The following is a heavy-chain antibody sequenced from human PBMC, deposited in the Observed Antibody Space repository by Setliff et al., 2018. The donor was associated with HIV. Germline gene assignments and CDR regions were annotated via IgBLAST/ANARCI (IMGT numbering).Heavy chain of an antibody. CDR3: ARRVSGSYYPYFDY. J-gene: IGHJ4*02. CDR1: GFSFNNAW. D-gene: IGHD1-26*01. Sequence: GESLKISCAASGFSFNNAWMSWVRQAPGKGLEWVGRIRSKANRYTTTYAASVKGRFTVSRDDSENMAYLQMNSLNIEDTAVYYCARRVSGSYYPYFDYWGQGTLVTVSS. CDR2: IRSKANRYTT. V-gene: IGHV3-73*01.